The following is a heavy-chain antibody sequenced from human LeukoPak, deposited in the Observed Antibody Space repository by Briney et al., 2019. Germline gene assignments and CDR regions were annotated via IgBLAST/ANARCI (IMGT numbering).Heavy chain of an antibody. J-gene: IGHJ5*02. CDR2: IYHSGST. V-gene: IGHV4-30-2*01. CDR1: GGSISSGGYS. Sequence: PSETLSLTCAVSGGSISSGGYSWSWIRQPPGKGLEWIGYIYHSGSTYYNPSLKSRVTISVDRSKNQFSLKLSSVTAADTAVYYCARGGYGADWFDPWGQGTLVTVSS. CDR3: ARGGYGADWFDP. D-gene: IGHD5-12*01.